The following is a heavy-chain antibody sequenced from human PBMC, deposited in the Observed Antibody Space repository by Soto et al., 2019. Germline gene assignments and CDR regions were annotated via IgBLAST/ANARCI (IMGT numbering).Heavy chain of an antibody. V-gene: IGHV3-33*01. D-gene: IGHD1-1*01. Sequence: QVQLVESGGGVVQPGRSLRLSCAASGFMSSNHGMHWVRQAPGKGLEWVAVIWSDGNNRYYADSVKGRFTISRDNSKNTLYLQRNSLRAEDTAVYYWVRGDNWNDEASDYWGQGTLVTVSS. CDR2: IWSDGNNR. CDR1: GFMSSNHG. J-gene: IGHJ4*02. CDR3: VRGDNWNDEASDY.